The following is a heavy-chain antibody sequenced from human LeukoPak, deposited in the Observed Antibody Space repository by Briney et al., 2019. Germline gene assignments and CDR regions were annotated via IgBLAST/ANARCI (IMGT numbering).Heavy chain of an antibody. D-gene: IGHD1-26*01. V-gene: IGHV1-46*01. Sequence: GASVKVSCKASGYTFTSYYMHWVRQAPGQGLEWMGIINPSGGSTSYAQKFQCRVPMTRDTSTSTVYMELSSLRSEDTAVYYCARDPLLRRDAFDIWGQGTMVTVSS. CDR3: ARDPLLRRDAFDI. J-gene: IGHJ3*02. CDR1: GYTFTSYY. CDR2: INPSGGST.